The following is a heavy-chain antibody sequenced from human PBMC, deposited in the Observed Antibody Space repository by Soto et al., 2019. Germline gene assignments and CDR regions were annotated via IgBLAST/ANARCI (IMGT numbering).Heavy chain of an antibody. V-gene: IGHV1-2*02. CDR1: GYTFTGYY. J-gene: IGHJ5*02. CDR3: AMDNWFDP. D-gene: IGHD2-2*03. Sequence: ASVKVSCKASGYTFTGYYMHWVRQAPGQGLEWMGWINPNSGGTNYAQKFQGRVTITADKSTSTAYMELSSLRSEDTAVYYCAMDNWFDPWGQGTLVTVSS. CDR2: INPNSGGT.